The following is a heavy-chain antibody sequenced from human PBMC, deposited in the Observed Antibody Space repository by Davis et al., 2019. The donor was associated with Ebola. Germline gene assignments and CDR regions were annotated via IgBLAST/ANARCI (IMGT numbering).Heavy chain of an antibody. J-gene: IGHJ4*02. V-gene: IGHV4-59*08. Sequence: SETLSLTCTVSGGSISSYYWSWIRQPPGKGLEWIGYIYYSGSTNYNPSLKSRVTISVDTSKNQFSLKLSSVTAADTAVYYCAKVRVVVTAMHFDYWGQGTLVTVSS. CDR2: IYYSGST. CDR3: AKVRVVVTAMHFDY. D-gene: IGHD2-21*02. CDR1: GGSISSYY.